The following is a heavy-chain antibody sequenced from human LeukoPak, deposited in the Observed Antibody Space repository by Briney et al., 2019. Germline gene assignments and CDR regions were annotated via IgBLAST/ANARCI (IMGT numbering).Heavy chain of an antibody. V-gene: IGHV1-8*01. Sequence: GASVKVSCKASGYTFTSYDINWVRQATGKGLEWMGWMNPNSGNTGYAQKFQGRVTMTRNTSISTAYMELSSLRSEDTAVYYCARASTLEPRIVGASGAFDIWGQGTMVTVSS. D-gene: IGHD1-26*01. CDR1: GYTFTSYD. CDR3: ARASTLEPRIVGASGAFDI. J-gene: IGHJ3*02. CDR2: MNPNSGNT.